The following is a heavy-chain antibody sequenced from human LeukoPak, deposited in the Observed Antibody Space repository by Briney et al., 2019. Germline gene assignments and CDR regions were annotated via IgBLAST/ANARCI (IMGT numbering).Heavy chain of an antibody. J-gene: IGHJ4*02. Sequence: GGSPRLSCAASGFTFSSYWMHWVRQAPGKGLEWVSLIYTGGNTYYADSVKGRFTLSRDNSKNTVYLQMNSLRVEDTAMYYCASISDLLYYFDSWGQGTLVTVSS. V-gene: IGHV3-66*01. CDR3: ASISDLLYYFDS. CDR1: GFTFSSYW. CDR2: IYTGGNT.